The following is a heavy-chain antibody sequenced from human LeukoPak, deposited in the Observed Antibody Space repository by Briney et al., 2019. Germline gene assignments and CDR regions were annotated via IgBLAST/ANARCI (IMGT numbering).Heavy chain of an antibody. CDR3: ARVPARPYCSSTSCYVIWFDP. V-gene: IGHV4-34*01. Sequence: SETLSLTCAVYGGSFSGYYWSWIRQPPGKGLEGIGEINHSGSTNYNPSLKSRVTISVDTSKNQFSLKLSSVTAADTAVYYCARVPARPYCSSTSCYVIWFDPWGQGTLVTVSS. CDR2: INHSGST. D-gene: IGHD2-2*01. CDR1: GGSFSGYY. J-gene: IGHJ5*02.